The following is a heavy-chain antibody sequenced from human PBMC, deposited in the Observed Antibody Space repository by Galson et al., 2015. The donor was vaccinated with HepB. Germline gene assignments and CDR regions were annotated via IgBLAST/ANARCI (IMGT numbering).Heavy chain of an antibody. CDR1: GYTFSTYS. CDR2: ISPHNRDT. CDR3: ARGALVGVVGGSQNNWFAP. Sequence: SVKVSCKASGYTFSTYSITWVRQAPGQGLEWMGWISPHNRDTDYARKFQGRVTMTTDTFTGTAYMELRSLRSDDTAFYYCARGALVGVVGGSQNNWFAPWGQGTLVTVSS. J-gene: IGHJ5*02. D-gene: IGHD2-15*01. V-gene: IGHV1-18*01.